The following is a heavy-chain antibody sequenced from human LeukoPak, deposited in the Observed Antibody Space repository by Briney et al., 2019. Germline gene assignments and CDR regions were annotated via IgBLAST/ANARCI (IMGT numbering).Heavy chain of an antibody. D-gene: IGHD2-15*01. V-gene: IGHV4-59*08. CDR2: IYYSGST. CDR3: ARHGSGGVFDY. Sequence: SETLSLTCAVYGGSFSSYYWSWIRQTPGRTLEWIGYIYYSGSTTYNPSLKSRVSISVDTSKNQFSLRLSSVTAADTAVYYCARHGSGGVFDYWGQGTLVTVSS. CDR1: GGSFSSYY. J-gene: IGHJ4*02.